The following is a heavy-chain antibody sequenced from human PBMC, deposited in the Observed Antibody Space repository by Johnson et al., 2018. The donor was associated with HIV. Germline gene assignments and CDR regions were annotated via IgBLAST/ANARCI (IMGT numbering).Heavy chain of an antibody. CDR3: ARDLVATSSSLAFDM. CDR1: GLTVRSNY. J-gene: IGHJ3*02. V-gene: IGHV3-66*02. CDR2: IYSGGST. D-gene: IGHD6-6*01. Sequence: VQLVESGGGLVQPGGSLRLSCAASGLTVRSNYMSWVRQAPGKGLEWVSLIYSGGSTYYADSVKGRFTVSRDNSKNTLYLQMNSLRPEDTAVYYCARDLVATSSSLAFDMWGQGTMVTVSS.